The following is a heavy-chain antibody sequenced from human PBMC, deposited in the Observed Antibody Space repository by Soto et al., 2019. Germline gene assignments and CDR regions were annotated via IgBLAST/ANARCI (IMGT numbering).Heavy chain of an antibody. V-gene: IGHV3-72*01. CDR2: IRNKANSYTT. Sequence: GSLRLSCAASGFTFSDHYMDWVRQAPGKGLEWVGRIRNKANSYTTDYAASVQGRFTISRDDSKNSLYLQMNSLKTEDTAMYYCASGTFSLSWGQGSLVTVSS. J-gene: IGHJ5*02. D-gene: IGHD3-3*02. CDR1: GFTFSDHY. CDR3: ASGTFSLS.